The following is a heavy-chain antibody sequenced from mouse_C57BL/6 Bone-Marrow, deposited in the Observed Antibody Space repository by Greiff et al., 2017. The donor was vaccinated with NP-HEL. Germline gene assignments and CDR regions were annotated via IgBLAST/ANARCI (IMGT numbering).Heavy chain of an antibody. CDR2: ISYDGSN. V-gene: IGHV3-6*01. CDR3: AGHGAY. J-gene: IGHJ3*01. CDR1: GYSITSRSY. Sequence: EVKLMESGPGLVKPSPSLSLSCSVSGYSITSRSYWHWIRQFPGNKLEWMGYISYDGSNNYNQSLKNRISITRDTSKNQFFLKLNSVTTEDTATYYCAGHGAYGCQGTLVTVTA.